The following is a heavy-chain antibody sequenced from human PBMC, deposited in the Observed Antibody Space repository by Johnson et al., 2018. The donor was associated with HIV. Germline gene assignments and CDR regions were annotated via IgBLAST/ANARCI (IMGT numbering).Heavy chain of an antibody. CDR2: ISYDGSDK. CDR3: ARGGGCGGDCYSGFDAFDI. V-gene: IGHV3-30*04. J-gene: IGHJ3*02. D-gene: IGHD2-21*01. CDR1: GFTFSSYA. Sequence: QVQLVESGGGVVQPGRSLRLSCAASGFTFSSYAMHWVRQAPGKGLEWVAVISYDGSDKYYADSVKGRFTISRDNSKNTLYLQMDSLTTEDTAAYYCARGGGCGGDCYSGFDAFDIWGQGTMVTVSS.